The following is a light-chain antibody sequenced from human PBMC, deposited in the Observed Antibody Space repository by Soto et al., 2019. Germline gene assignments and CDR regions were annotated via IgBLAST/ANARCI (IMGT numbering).Light chain of an antibody. V-gene: IGKV1-5*03. CDR2: KAS. CDR1: QSISSY. CDR3: QQYNSYSYT. J-gene: IGKJ2*01. Sequence: DIQMTQSPSTLSASVGDRVTIACRASQSISSYLAWYQQKPGKAPNLLIYKASNLASGVPSRFTGGGSGTAFTLTINSLQPDDSATYFCQQYNSYSYTFGQGTKLEIK.